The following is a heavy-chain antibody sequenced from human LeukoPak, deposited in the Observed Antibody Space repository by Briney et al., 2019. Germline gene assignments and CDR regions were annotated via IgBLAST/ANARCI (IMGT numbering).Heavy chain of an antibody. CDR2: ISGNGVTT. D-gene: IGHD6-19*01. CDR3: AKMGLKQWPYNYFDY. CDR1: GFTFSSYA. V-gene: IGHV3-23*01. Sequence: GGSLRLSCTASGFTFSSYAMSWVRQAPGKGPEWVSGISGNGVTTNYLDSVKGRFTISRDNSKNTLYLQMNSLRAEDTAVYYCAKMGLKQWPYNYFDYWGQGTLVTVSS. J-gene: IGHJ4*02.